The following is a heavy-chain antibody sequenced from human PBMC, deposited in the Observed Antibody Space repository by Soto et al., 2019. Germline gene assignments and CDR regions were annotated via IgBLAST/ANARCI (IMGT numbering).Heavy chain of an antibody. CDR1: GFTFRSFT. J-gene: IGHJ5*02. CDR2: ISSNSAYI. D-gene: IGHD6-13*01. CDR3: TRDASRDSSARGWFDP. Sequence: PXGSLRLSCAASGFTFRSFTMNWVRQAPGKGLEWVSTISSNSAYIYYTDALRGRFTISRDNAKNSLHLQMNSLRAEDTAVYYCTRDASRDSSARGWFDPWGPGPLATVSS. V-gene: IGHV3-21*01.